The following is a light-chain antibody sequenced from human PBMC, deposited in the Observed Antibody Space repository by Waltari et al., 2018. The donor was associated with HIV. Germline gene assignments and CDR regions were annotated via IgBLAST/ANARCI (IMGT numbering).Light chain of an antibody. CDR2: DND. V-gene: IGLV1-51*01. CDR1: SSNIGNNY. J-gene: IGLJ3*02. CDR3: GTWDARLTIGV. Sequence: QSVLTQPPSVSAAPGQRVTISCSGSSSNIGNNYVSWYQQLPGPAPNPITFDNDKRPSGIPDRLSGSRSGTSATLVITGVQTGDEANYYCGTWDARLTIGVFGGGTTLTVL.